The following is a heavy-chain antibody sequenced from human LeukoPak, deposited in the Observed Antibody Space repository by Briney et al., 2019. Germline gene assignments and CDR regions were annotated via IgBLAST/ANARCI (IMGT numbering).Heavy chain of an antibody. D-gene: IGHD2-2*01. CDR1: GFTFSSYS. CDR3: ARSRLGYCSSTSCPYDY. Sequence: PGGSLRLSCAASGFTFSSYSMNWVRQAPGKGLEGVSYISSSSSTIYYADSVKGRFTISRDNAKNSLYLQMNSLRAEDTAVYYCARSRLGYCSSTSCPYDYWGQGTLVTVSS. CDR2: ISSSSSTI. J-gene: IGHJ4*02. V-gene: IGHV3-48*01.